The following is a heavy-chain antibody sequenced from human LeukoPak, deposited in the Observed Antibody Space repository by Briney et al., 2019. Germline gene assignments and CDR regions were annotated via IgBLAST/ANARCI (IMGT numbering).Heavy chain of an antibody. CDR2: ISSDGSVT. CDR1: GFSFTNHW. V-gene: IGHV3-74*03. J-gene: IGHJ4*02. Sequence: GGSLRLSCAVSGFSFTNHWMHWVRQDPGKELVWVSYISSDGSVTKYADSVKGRFTISRDNAVNTLYLQMNSLRVEDTAVYYCVRGSLRLPRSTPDYWGQGTLVTVSS. D-gene: IGHD2-21*02. CDR3: VRGSLRLPRSTPDY.